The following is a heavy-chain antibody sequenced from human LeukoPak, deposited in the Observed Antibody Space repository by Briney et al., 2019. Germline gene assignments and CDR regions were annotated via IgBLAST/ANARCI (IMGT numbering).Heavy chain of an antibody. D-gene: IGHD2-21*01. CDR2: ISTYNHEA. J-gene: IGHJ5*02. CDR1: GYTFADYG. V-gene: IGHV1-18*01. Sequence: ASVKVSCKASGYTFADYGISWVRQAPGQGLEWMAWISTYNHEANYARKFRGRVTMTTDTSTSTAYMELGSLRSDDTAVYYCVRDYFCGGGSCDDCFDPWGQGTLVTVSS. CDR3: VRDYFCGGGSCDDCFDP.